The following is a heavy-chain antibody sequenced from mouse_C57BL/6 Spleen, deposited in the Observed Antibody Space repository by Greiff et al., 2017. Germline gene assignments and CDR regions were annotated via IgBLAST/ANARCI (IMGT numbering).Heavy chain of an antibody. D-gene: IGHD4-1*02. V-gene: IGHV5-17*01. Sequence: EVMLVESGGGLVKPGGSLKLSCAASGFTFSDYGMHWVRQAPEKGLEWVAYISSGSSTIYYADTVKGRFTISRDNAKNTLFLQMTSLRSEDTAMYYCARESTGTFYAMDYWGQGTSVTVSS. CDR3: ARESTGTFYAMDY. J-gene: IGHJ4*01. CDR1: GFTFSDYG. CDR2: ISSGSSTI.